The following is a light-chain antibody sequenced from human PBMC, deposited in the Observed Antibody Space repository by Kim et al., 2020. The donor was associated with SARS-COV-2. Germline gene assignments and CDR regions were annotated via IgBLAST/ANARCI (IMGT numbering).Light chain of an antibody. CDR2: EVS. Sequence: QSALTQPPSASGSTGQSVTISCTGTSSDVGGYNYVSWYQQYPGEAPKLMIYEVSKRPSGVPDRFSGSKSGYTASLTVSGLQAEDEADYYCSSYAGSNNFVFGTGTKVTVL. J-gene: IGLJ1*01. CDR3: SSYAGSNNFV. V-gene: IGLV2-8*01. CDR1: SSDVGGYNY.